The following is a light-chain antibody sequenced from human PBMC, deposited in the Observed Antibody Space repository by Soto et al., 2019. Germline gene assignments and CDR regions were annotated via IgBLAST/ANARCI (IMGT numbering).Light chain of an antibody. J-gene: IGKJ1*01. CDR2: GSS. CDR3: QPYNTGWT. Sequence: EILMTQSPASLSVSPGERATLSCRASQSLSNNLAWYQQKPGQAPRLLIYGSSTMATGVPARFSGSGSGTEFTLTIGFQQSDVAPMYYCQPYNTGWTFGQATQVEVK. CDR1: QSLSNN. V-gene: IGKV3-15*01.